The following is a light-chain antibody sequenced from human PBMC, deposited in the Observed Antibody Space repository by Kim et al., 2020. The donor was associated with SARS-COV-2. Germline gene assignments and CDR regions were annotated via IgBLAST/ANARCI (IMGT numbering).Light chain of an antibody. Sequence: DIQMTQSPLSLSASVGDTDTITCRASQTVGSHLNWFQQKPGKVPKLLIFGASNLQRGAPSRFSASGSGTDFTLTISSLQPEDFVTYYCQQTYSIPTFGPGTKVDIK. J-gene: IGKJ1*01. CDR3: QQTYSIPT. CDR1: QTVGSH. CDR2: GAS. V-gene: IGKV1-39*01.